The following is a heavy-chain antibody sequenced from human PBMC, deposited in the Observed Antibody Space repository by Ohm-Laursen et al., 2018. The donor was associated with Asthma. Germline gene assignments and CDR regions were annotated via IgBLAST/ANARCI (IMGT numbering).Heavy chain of an antibody. CDR2: MKQDGSEK. D-gene: IGHD1-26*01. Sequence: GSLRLSCSASGFTFKNYWMSWVRQAPGKGLEWVAAMKQDGSEKYYVDSVKGRFTISRDNARNSLYLQMNSLRAEDTAVYYCAREGSYLDAFDIWGQGTMVTVSS. J-gene: IGHJ3*02. CDR1: GFTFKNYW. CDR3: AREGSYLDAFDI. V-gene: IGHV3-7*05.